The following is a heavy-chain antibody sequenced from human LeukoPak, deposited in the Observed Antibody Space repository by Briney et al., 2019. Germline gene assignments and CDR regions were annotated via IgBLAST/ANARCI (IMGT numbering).Heavy chain of an antibody. CDR1: GFTFANYV. V-gene: IGHV3-30*04. D-gene: IGHD3-3*01. Sequence: PGGSLRLSCAASGFTFANYVTHWVRQAPGKGLEWVAVTSPDEGLKFYADSVKGRFTISRDNSKNTLYLQMNSLRAEDTAVYYCAKDRFGSFYYFDYWGQGNLVTVSS. CDR2: TSPDEGLK. J-gene: IGHJ4*02. CDR3: AKDRFGSFYYFDY.